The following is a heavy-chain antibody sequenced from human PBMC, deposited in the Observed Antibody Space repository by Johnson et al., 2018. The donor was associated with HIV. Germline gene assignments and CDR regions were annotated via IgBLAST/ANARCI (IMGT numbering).Heavy chain of an antibody. V-gene: IGHV3-30-3*01. CDR1: GFIFSSYA. CDR2: ISYDGNNK. Sequence: QVQLVESGGGLVQPGGSLRLSCAASGFIFSSYAMHWVRQAPGKGLEWVAVISYDGNNKFQADSVKGRFTISRDNSKNTLDLQMNSLRAGDTAVYYCARGSDSSGFNDAFDIWGQGTMVTVSS. J-gene: IGHJ3*02. CDR3: ARGSDSSGFNDAFDI. D-gene: IGHD3-22*01.